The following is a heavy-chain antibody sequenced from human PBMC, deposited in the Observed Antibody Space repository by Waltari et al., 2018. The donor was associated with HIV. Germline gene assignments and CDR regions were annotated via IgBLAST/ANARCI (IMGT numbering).Heavy chain of an antibody. CDR2: MNPNSGNT. CDR3: ARNSSAKGNRYFYYGLDV. CDR1: GYTFINFD. J-gene: IGHJ6*02. V-gene: IGHV1-8*02. D-gene: IGHD3-22*01. Sequence: QVYLVQSGPEVKRPGASVKISCKAYGYTFINFDVNWVRQAGGNGPEWLGWMNPNSGNTASPYIFEERVTMTTDVSTATAYMEMSGLTPEDTAIYYCARNSSAKGNRYFYYGLDVWGQGTPVTV.